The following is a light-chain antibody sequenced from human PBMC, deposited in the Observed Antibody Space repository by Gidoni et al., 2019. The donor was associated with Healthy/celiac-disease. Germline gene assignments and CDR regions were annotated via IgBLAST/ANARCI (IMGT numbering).Light chain of an antibody. CDR3: QQYGSSLFT. Sequence: EMVLTQSPGTLSLSPGERATLTCRASQSVSSSYLAWYQQKPGQAPRLLIYGASRRATGIPDRFSGSGSGTDFTLTISRLEPEDFAVYYCQQYGSSLFTFGPGTKVDIK. V-gene: IGKV3-20*01. CDR2: GAS. J-gene: IGKJ3*01. CDR1: QSVSSSY.